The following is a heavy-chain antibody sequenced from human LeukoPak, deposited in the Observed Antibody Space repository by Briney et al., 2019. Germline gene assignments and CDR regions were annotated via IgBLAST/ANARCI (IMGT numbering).Heavy chain of an antibody. CDR2: ISAYNGNT. V-gene: IGHV1-18*01. J-gene: IGHJ4*02. CDR1: GYTFTSYG. D-gene: IGHD3-22*01. Sequence: ASVKVSCKASGYTFTSYGISWVRQAPGQGLEWMGWISAYNGNTNYAQKLQGRVTMTTDTSTSTAYMELRSLRSDDTAVYYCARMRDTYYYDSSGYYPQEDWGLGTLVTVSS. CDR3: ARMRDTYYYDSSGYYPQED.